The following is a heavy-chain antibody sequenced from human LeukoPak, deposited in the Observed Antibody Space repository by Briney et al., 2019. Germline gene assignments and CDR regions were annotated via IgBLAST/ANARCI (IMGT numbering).Heavy chain of an antibody. J-gene: IGHJ2*01. V-gene: IGHV4-39*07. CDR1: GGSISSSSYY. D-gene: IGHD3-22*01. Sequence: SETLSLTCTVSGGSISSSSYYWGWIRQPPGKGLEWIGSIYYSGGTYYNPSLKSRVTISVDTSKNQFSLKLSSVTAADTAVYYCARVGDSSGYYLDWYFDLWGRGTLVTVSS. CDR2: IYYSGGT. CDR3: ARVGDSSGYYLDWYFDL.